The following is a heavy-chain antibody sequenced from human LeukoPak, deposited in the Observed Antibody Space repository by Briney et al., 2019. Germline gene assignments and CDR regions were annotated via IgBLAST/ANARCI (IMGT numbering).Heavy chain of an antibody. J-gene: IGHJ4*02. CDR1: GFTFSSYA. Sequence: GSLRLSCAASGFTFSSYAMSWVRQPPGKGLEWIGEINHSGSTNYNPSLKSRVTISVDTSKNQFSLKLSSVTTADTAVYYCARLPVGYWGQGTLVTVSS. CDR3: ARLPVGY. CDR2: INHSGST. V-gene: IGHV4-34*01.